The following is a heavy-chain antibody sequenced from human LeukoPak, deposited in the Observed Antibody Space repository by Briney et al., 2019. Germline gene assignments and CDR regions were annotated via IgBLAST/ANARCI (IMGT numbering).Heavy chain of an antibody. CDR2: MHSNGNS. D-gene: IGHD1-20*01. Sequence: PSETLSLTCTVSSGSISSGSYYWSWIRQPAGKGLEWIGYMHSNGNSAYNPSLNSRVTVSLDTSKNQFSLKFSSVTAADTAVYYCARADLNNWMHYFDYWGQGALVTVSS. V-gene: IGHV4-61*10. CDR1: SGSISSGSYY. J-gene: IGHJ4*02. CDR3: ARADLNNWMHYFDY.